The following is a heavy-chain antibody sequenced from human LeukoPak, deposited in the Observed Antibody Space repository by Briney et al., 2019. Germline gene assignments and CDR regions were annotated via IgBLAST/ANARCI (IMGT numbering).Heavy chain of an antibody. J-gene: IGHJ3*02. CDR2: ISSSSSYI. V-gene: IGHV3-21*01. Sequence: GGSLRLSCAASGFTFSSYSMNWVRQAPGKGLEWVSSISSSSSYIYYADSVKGRFTISRDNAKNSLYLQMNSLRAEDTAVYYCASPSIAARYAFDIWGQGTMVTVSS. D-gene: IGHD6-6*01. CDR3: ASPSIAARYAFDI. CDR1: GFTFSSYS.